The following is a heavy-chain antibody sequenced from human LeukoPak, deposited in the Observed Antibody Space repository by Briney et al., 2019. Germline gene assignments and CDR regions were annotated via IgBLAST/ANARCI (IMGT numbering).Heavy chain of an antibody. CDR2: IYYSGST. D-gene: IGHD1-26*01. CDR1: GDSISTYY. V-gene: IGHV4-59*01. CDR3: ARDDSGSYHQLGV. J-gene: IGHJ6*02. Sequence: SETLSLTCTVSGDSISTYYWSWIRQPPGKGLEWIGYIYYSGSTNYNPSLKSRVTISVDTSKNQFSLKLISVTAADTAVYYCARDDSGSYHQLGVWGQGITVTVSS.